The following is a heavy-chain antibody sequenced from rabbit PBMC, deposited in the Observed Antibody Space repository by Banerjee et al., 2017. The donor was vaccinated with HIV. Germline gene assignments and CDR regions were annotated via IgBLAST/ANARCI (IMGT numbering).Heavy chain of an antibody. CDR3: ARAHPTYASSSGYSGGDFSL. J-gene: IGHJ4*01. CDR2: IDPVFGDT. V-gene: IGHV1S7*01. CDR1: GFDFSNYY. D-gene: IGHD1-1*01. Sequence: QLKESGGGLVQPGGSLKLSCKASGFDFSNYYMSWVRQAPGKGLEWIGYIDPVFGDTYYAPWVNGRFTISSDNAQNTLYLQLNSLTAADTATYFCARAHPTYASSSGYSGGDFSLWGQGTLVTVS.